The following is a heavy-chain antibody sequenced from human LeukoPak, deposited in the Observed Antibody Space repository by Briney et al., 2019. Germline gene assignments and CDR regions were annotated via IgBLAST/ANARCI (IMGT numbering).Heavy chain of an antibody. CDR3: ARDSSSWRIVDY. Sequence: ASVKVSCKASGYTFTSYYMHWVRQAPGQGLEWMGIINPSGGSTSYAQKFQGRVTMTRDMSTSTVYMELSSLRSEDTAVYYCARDSSSWRIVDYWGQGTLVTVSS. CDR1: GYTFTSYY. J-gene: IGHJ4*02. CDR2: INPSGGST. V-gene: IGHV1-46*01. D-gene: IGHD6-13*01.